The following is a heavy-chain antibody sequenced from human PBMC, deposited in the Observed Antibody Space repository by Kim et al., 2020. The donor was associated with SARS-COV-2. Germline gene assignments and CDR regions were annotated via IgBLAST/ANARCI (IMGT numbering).Heavy chain of an antibody. CDR1: GFTFSNAW. J-gene: IGHJ4*02. Sequence: GGSLRLSCAASGFTFSNAWMSWVRQAPGKGLEWVGRIKSKTDGGTTDYAAPVKGRFTISRDDSKNTLYLQMNSLKTEDTAVYYCTTDFYSSGWHAHKLIDYWGQGTLVTVSS. CDR3: TTDFYSSGWHAHKLIDY. D-gene: IGHD6-19*01. CDR2: IKSKTDGGTT. V-gene: IGHV3-15*01.